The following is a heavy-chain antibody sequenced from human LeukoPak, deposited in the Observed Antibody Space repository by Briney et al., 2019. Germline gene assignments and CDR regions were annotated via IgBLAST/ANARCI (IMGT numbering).Heavy chain of an antibody. CDR1: GYTFTTYG. Sequence: ASVKVSCKTSGYTFTTYGISWVRQAPGQGLEWMGWISPYNANTNYAQKLQGRVTMTTDTSTSTAYMELRSLRSDDRAVYYCARDLGYHLLTNYYYYGMDVWGQGTTVTVSS. CDR3: ARDLGYHLLTNYYYYGMDV. CDR2: ISPYNANT. V-gene: IGHV1-18*01. J-gene: IGHJ6*02. D-gene: IGHD2-2*01.